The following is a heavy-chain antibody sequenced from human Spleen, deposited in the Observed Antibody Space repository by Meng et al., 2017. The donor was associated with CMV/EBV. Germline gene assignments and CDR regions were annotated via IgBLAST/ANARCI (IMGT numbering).Heavy chain of an antibody. CDR1: GFTFSSYS. CDR3: AKYSAVGERLYYFDY. Sequence: GGSLRLSCAASGFTFSSYSINWVRQAPGRGLEWVSSISSSSTYIYYADSVKGRFTISRDNAKNSLFLEMNSLRAEDTAVYYCAKYSAVGERLYYFDYWGQGTLVTVSS. CDR2: ISSSSTYI. D-gene: IGHD2-21*01. J-gene: IGHJ4*02. V-gene: IGHV3-21*01.